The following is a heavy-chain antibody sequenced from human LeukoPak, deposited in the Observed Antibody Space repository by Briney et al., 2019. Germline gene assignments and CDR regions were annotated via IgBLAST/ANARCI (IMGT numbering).Heavy chain of an antibody. CDR3: VRGSGWFFGL. J-gene: IGHJ4*02. CDR1: QFSISYDW. Sequence: GGSLRLSCAASQFSISYDWMHWVRQAPGKGLEWVASIKEDGRGIHYLDSVKGRFSISRDNAKNSLYLEMNTLRAEDTAVYYCVRGSGWFFGLWGQGSLVTVSS. CDR2: IKEDGRGI. V-gene: IGHV3-7*01. D-gene: IGHD6-19*01.